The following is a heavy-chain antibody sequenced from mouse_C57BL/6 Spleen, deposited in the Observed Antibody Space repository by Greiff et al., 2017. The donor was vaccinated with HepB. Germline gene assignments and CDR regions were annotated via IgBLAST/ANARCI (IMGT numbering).Heavy chain of an antibody. V-gene: IGHV1-15*01. Sequence: VQLPQSGAELVRPGASVTLSCKASGYTFTDYEMHWVKQTPVHGLEWIGAIDPETGGTAYNQKFKGKAILTADKSSSTAYMELRSLTSEDSAVYYCTRRGGLDYWGQGTTLTVSS. CDR2: IDPETGGT. CDR1: GYTFTDYE. J-gene: IGHJ2*01. CDR3: TRRGGLDY.